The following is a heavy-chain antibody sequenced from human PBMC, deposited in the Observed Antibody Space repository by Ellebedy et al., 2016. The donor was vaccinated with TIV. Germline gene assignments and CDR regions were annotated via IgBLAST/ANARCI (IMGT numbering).Heavy chain of an antibody. CDR3: TIGPAAGMDV. Sequence: GESLKISXAASGFTFSMSAMNWVRQAPGKGLEWVGRIKSKTDGGTTDNAAPVKGRFTISRDDSKNMLYLQMNSLKSEDTAVYYCTIGPAAGMDVWGQGTTVTVSS. J-gene: IGHJ6*02. CDR2: IKSKTDGGTT. V-gene: IGHV3-15*07. D-gene: IGHD2-15*01. CDR1: GFTFSMSA.